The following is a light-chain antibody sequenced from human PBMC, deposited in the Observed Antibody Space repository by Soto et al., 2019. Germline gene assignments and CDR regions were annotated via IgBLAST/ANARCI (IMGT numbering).Light chain of an antibody. Sequence: ETVLTQSPGTLSLSPGEGATLSCRASQSVDSRYLAWYQQRPGQAPRLLISATSTRASGIPDRFSGSGSGTDFTLTISRLEPEDFAVYYCQQYATAPYTVGRGTTLEF. CDR1: QSVDSRY. CDR2: ATS. J-gene: IGKJ2*01. CDR3: QQYATAPYT. V-gene: IGKV3-20*01.